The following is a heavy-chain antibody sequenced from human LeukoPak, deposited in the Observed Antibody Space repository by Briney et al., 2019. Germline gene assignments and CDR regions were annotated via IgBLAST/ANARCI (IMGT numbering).Heavy chain of an antibody. V-gene: IGHV1-2*02. Sequence: ASVKVSCKASGYTFTGYYMHWVRQAPGQGLEWMGWINPNSGGTNYAQKFQGRVTMTRDTSISTAYMELSRLRSDDTAVYYCARVPCSSTSCRNGVFDYGGQGPLVTVSS. D-gene: IGHD2-2*01. CDR2: INPNSGGT. CDR1: GYTFTGYY. J-gene: IGHJ4*02. CDR3: ARVPCSSTSCRNGVFDY.